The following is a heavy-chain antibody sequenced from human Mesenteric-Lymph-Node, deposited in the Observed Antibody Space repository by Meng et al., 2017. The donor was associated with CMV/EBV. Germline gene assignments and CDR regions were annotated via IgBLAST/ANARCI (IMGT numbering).Heavy chain of an antibody. CDR2: ISSSGYYI. Sequence: GESLKISCAASGFTFSSYSMNWVRQAPGKGLEWVASISSSGYYIYYADSVKGRFTISRDNAKKSLYLQMTSLRAEDTAVYYCARDRLEGSYSGPGYWGQGTLVTVSS. V-gene: IGHV3-21*01. CDR1: GFTFSSYS. CDR3: ARDRLEGSYSGPGY. D-gene: IGHD1-26*01. J-gene: IGHJ4*02.